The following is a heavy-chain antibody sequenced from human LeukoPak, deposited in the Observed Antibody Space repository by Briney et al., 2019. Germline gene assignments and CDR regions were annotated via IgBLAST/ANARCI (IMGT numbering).Heavy chain of an antibody. CDR2: IIAIFGTA. V-gene: IGHV1-69*13. J-gene: IGHJ3*02. CDR1: GYTFTSYG. D-gene: IGHD3-3*01. CDR3: AREGFLEWLLHAFDI. Sequence: SVKVSCKASGYTFTSYGISWVRQAPGQGLEWMGWIIAIFGTANYAQKFQGRVTITADESTSTAYMELSSLRSEDTAVYYCAREGFLEWLLHAFDIWGQGPMVTVSS.